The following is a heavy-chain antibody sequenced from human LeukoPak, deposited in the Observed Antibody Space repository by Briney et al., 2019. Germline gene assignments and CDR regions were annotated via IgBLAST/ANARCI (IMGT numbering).Heavy chain of an antibody. J-gene: IGHJ6*02. V-gene: IGHV4-59*01. CDR2: SHYSGST. CDR1: GGSISTYY. CDR3: ARAPRGESDAASGFYGMDV. Sequence: SETLSLTCSVSGGSISTYYWTWIRQTPGQGLEWIGYSHYSGSTNYNPSLKSRVTISVDTSKKQFSLKLNSVTAADTAIYYCARAPRGESDAASGFYGMDVWGQGTTVAVSS. D-gene: IGHD3-22*01.